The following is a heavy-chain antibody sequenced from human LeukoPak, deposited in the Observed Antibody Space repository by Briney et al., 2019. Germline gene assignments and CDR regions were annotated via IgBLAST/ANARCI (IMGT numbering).Heavy chain of an antibody. CDR1: GFTFTNYG. CDR2: IWYDGSNK. Sequence: GGSLRLSCAASGFTFTNYGMHWVRQAPGKGLEWVAVIWYDGSNKYYADSVKGRFTISRDNSKNTLYLQMNSLRAEDTAVYYCAREGEGFDYWGQGTLVTVSS. J-gene: IGHJ4*02. CDR3: AREGEGFDY. V-gene: IGHV3-33*08.